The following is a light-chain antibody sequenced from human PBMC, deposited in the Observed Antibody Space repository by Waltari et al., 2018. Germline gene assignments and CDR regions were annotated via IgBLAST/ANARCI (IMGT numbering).Light chain of an antibody. CDR3: QQYDYYRT. V-gene: IGKV1-5*03. Sequence: DLQMTQSPSALSASIGDRDTITCRASQSIDIWLAWYQQKPGKPPKNLIYKSSILQSGVPSRFSGSGSETEFTLTIANLQPDDSAVYYCQQYDYYRTFGQGTKVEV. CDR1: QSIDIW. CDR2: KSS. J-gene: IGKJ1*01.